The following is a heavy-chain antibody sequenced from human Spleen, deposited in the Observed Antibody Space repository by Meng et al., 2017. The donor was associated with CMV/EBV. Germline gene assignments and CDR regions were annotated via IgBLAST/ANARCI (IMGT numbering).Heavy chain of an antibody. CDR3: ARGVEMATMQLDH. Sequence: KASGGTVSSYANRWVRQAPGQGIEWMGGIIPIFGTANYAQKFQGRVTITTDESRGTAYMELSSLRSEDTAVYYCARGVEMATMQLDHWGQGTLVTVSS. D-gene: IGHD5-24*01. V-gene: IGHV1-69*05. CDR2: IIPIFGTA. J-gene: IGHJ4*02. CDR1: GGTVSSYA.